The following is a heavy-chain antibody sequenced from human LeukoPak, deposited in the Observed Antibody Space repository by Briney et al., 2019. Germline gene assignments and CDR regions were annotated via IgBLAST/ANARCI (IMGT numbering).Heavy chain of an antibody. J-gene: IGHJ4*02. V-gene: IGHV4-34*01. CDR2: INHGGSA. Sequence: SETLSLTCAVYGGSFSGYYWSWIRQPPGKGLEWIGEINHGGSANYNPSLNSRVTISVDTSKNQFSLKLSSVTAADTAVYYCAIQGSYGQTDYWGQGTLVTVSS. CDR3: AIQGSYGQTDY. CDR1: GGSFSGYY. D-gene: IGHD5-18*01.